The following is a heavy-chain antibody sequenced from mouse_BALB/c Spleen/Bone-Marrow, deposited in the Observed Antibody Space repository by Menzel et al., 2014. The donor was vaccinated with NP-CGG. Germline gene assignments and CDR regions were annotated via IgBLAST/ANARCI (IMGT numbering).Heavy chain of an antibody. Sequence: VQLQQSGAELVKPGASVELSCKPSGYTFTSYWIQWVKQRPGQGLGWIGEIFPGTGTTYYNEKFKGKATLTIDTSSSTAYMQLSSLTSEDSAVYFCASRDSSGYVPDYWGQGTTLTVSS. J-gene: IGHJ2*01. D-gene: IGHD3-2*01. V-gene: IGHV1S132*01. CDR2: IFPGTGTT. CDR3: ASRDSSGYVPDY. CDR1: GYTFTSYW.